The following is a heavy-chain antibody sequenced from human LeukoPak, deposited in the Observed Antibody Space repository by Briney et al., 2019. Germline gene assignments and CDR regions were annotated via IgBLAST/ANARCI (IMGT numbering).Heavy chain of an antibody. CDR1: GFTFSSYG. V-gene: IGHV3-30*04. J-gene: IGHJ6*02. CDR2: ISSNGKNK. Sequence: PGGSLRLSCAASGFTFSSYGIHWVRQAPGKWLEWVALISSNGKNKDYADSVKGRFTISRDNSKNTLYLQMNSLRAEDTAVYYCARPMYYYDSSGSLAVWGQGTTVTV. D-gene: IGHD3-22*01. CDR3: ARPMYYYDSSGSLAV.